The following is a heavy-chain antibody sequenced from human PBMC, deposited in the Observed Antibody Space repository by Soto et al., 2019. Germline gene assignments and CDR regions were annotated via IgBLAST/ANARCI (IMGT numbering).Heavy chain of an antibody. V-gene: IGHV4-59*01. CDR2: IYYSGST. D-gene: IGHD6-19*01. J-gene: IGHJ6*03. Sequence: QAQLQESGPGLVKPSETLSLTCTVSGGSISSYYWSWIRQPPGKGLEWIGYIYYSGSTNYNPSLKRRVTISVDTSKNQFSLKLSSVTAADTAVYYCARCIAVTGFYYMDVWGKGTTVTVSS. CDR1: GGSISSYY. CDR3: ARCIAVTGFYYMDV.